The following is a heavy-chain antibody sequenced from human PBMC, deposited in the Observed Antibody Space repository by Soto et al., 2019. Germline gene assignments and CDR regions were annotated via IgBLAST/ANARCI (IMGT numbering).Heavy chain of an antibody. D-gene: IGHD3-10*01. CDR3: ARDRYYGSGSYYANDAFDI. CDR2: ISAYNGNT. Sequence: GASVKVSCKASGYTFTSYGISWVRQAPGQGLEWMGWISAYNGNTNYAQKLQGRVTMTTDTSTSTAYMELRSLRSDDTAVYYCARDRYYGSGSYYANDAFDIWGQGXMVTVSS. CDR1: GYTFTSYG. V-gene: IGHV1-18*04. J-gene: IGHJ3*02.